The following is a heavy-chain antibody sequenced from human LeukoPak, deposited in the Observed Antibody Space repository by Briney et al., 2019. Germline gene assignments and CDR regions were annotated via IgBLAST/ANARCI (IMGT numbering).Heavy chain of an antibody. V-gene: IGHV4-59*01. J-gene: IGHJ4*02. D-gene: IGHD3-10*01. CDR3: ARGGTYYYGSGSFDY. CDR2: IYYSGST. CDR1: GGSISSYY. Sequence: SETLFLTCTVSGGSISSYYWSWIRQPPGKGLEWIGYIYYSGSTNYNPSLKSRVTISVDTSKNQFSLKLSSVTAADTAVYYCARGGTYYYGSGSFDYWGQGTLVTVSS.